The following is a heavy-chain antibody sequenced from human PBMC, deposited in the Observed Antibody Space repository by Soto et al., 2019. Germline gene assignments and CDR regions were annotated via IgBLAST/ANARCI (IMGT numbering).Heavy chain of an antibody. V-gene: IGHV3-23*01. D-gene: IGHD3-10*01. CDR1: GFTFSSYA. Sequence: EVQLLESGGGLVQPGGSLRLSCAASGFTFSSYAMSWVRQAPGKGLEWVSAISGSGGSTYYADSVKGRCTISRDNSKNTLYLQMNSLRAEDTAVYYCAEVVWFGELTYDYWGQGTLVTVSS. CDR3: AEVVWFGELTYDY. CDR2: ISGSGGST. J-gene: IGHJ4*02.